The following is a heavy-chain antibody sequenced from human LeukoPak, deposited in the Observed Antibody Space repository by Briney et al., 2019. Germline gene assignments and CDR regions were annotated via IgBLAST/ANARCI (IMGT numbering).Heavy chain of an antibody. J-gene: IGHJ4*02. Sequence: ASVTVSCKVSGYTLTELSMHWVRQAPGKGLEWMGGFDPEDGETIYAQKFQGRVTMTEDTSTDTAYMELSSLRSEDTAVYYCATWPIDARDRYYYDSSGDRGFYFDYWGQGTLVTVSS. D-gene: IGHD3-22*01. CDR3: ATWPIDARDRYYYDSSGDRGFYFDY. CDR2: FDPEDGET. CDR1: GYTLTELS. V-gene: IGHV1-24*01.